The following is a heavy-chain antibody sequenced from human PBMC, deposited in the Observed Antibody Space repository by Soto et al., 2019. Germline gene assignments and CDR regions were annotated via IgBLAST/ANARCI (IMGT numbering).Heavy chain of an antibody. CDR1: GGSISSYY. D-gene: IGHD3-22*01. Sequence: SETLSLTCTVSGGSISSYYWTWIRQPPGKGLEWIGHIYYSGTDYNPSLKSRVTISVDTSKNQFSLNLSSVTAADTAVYYCARLDSSGYYNWFDPWGQGTLVTVSS. CDR2: IYYSGT. CDR3: ARLDSSGYYNWFDP. V-gene: IGHV4-59*01. J-gene: IGHJ5*02.